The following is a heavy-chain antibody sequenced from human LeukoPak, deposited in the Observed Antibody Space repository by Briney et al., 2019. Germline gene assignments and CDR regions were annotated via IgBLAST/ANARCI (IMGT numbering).Heavy chain of an antibody. Sequence: ASVKVSCKASGYTFTGYYMHWVRRAPGQGLEWMGWINPNSGGTNYARKFQGRVTMTRDTSISTAYMELSRLSSDDTAVYYCARDLSGSYWGGFDYWGLGTLVTVSS. CDR1: GYTFTGYY. J-gene: IGHJ4*02. CDR2: INPNSGGT. CDR3: ARDLSGSYWGGFDY. V-gene: IGHV1-2*02. D-gene: IGHD1-26*01.